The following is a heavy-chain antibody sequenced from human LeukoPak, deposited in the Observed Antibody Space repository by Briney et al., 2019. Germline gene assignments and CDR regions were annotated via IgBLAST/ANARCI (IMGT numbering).Heavy chain of an antibody. J-gene: IGHJ3*02. CDR1: GGSIGSYY. CDR3: ARRSYAFDI. Sequence: SETLSLTCTVSGGSIGSYYWSWIRQPPGKGLEWIGYIYYSGSTNYNPSLKSRVTISVDTSKNQFSLKLRSVTAADTAVYCCARRSYAFDIWGQGTMVTVSS. CDR2: IYYSGST. V-gene: IGHV4-59*01.